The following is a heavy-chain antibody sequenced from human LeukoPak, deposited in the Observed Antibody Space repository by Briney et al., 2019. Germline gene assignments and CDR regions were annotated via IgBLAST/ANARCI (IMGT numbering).Heavy chain of an antibody. Sequence: GGSLRLSCAASGFTFSSYAMSWVRQAPGKGLEWVSAISGSGGSTYYADSVKGRFTISRDNSKNTLYPQMNSLRAEDTAVYYCAKDLKGNTMIVAVAFDIWGQGTMVTVSS. J-gene: IGHJ3*02. V-gene: IGHV3-23*01. CDR3: AKDLKGNTMIVAVAFDI. CDR2: ISGSGGST. CDR1: GFTFSSYA. D-gene: IGHD3-22*01.